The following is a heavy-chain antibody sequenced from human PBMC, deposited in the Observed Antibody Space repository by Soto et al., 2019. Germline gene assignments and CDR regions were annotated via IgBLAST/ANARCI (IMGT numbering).Heavy chain of an antibody. J-gene: IGHJ5*01. CDR2: INTDDTRT. CDR1: GFNFINYW. CDR3: AHLDSRNWFES. V-gene: IGHV3-74*01. Sequence: PGGSLRLSCAASGFNFINYWMHWVRQAPGKGLVWVSHINTDDTRTNYADSVGGRFTLSRDNSKNTLYLQMNSLRAEDTAEYYCAHLDSRNWFESWGQGTLVTVSS. D-gene: IGHD3-9*01.